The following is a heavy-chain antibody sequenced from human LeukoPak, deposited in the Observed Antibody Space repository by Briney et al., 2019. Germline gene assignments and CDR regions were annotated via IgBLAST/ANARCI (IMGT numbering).Heavy chain of an antibody. J-gene: IGHJ2*01. CDR1: GFTFSDYA. Sequence: PGGSLRLSCAASGFTFSDYAMNWVRQAPRKGLEWVSAIRGSGTITDYADSVKGRFTISRDNSKNTLYLQMNSLRAEDTAVYYCAKSTGIWYFDLWGRGTLITVSS. CDR3: AKSTGIWYFDL. V-gene: IGHV3-23*01. CDR2: IRGSGTIT.